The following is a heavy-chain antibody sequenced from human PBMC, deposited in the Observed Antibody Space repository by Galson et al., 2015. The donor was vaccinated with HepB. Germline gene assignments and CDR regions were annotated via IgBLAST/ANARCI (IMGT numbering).Heavy chain of an antibody. CDR2: IWYDGSNK. CDR3: ARDPDCCGGDCYWLGAFDI. J-gene: IGHJ3*02. CDR1: GFTFSSYG. V-gene: IGHV3-33*01. D-gene: IGHD2-21*01. Sequence: SLRLSCAASGFTFSSYGMHWVRQAPGKGLEWVAVIWYDGSNKYYADSVKGRFTISRDNSKNTLYLQMNSLRAEDTAVYYCARDPDCCGGDCYWLGAFDIWGQGTMVTVSS.